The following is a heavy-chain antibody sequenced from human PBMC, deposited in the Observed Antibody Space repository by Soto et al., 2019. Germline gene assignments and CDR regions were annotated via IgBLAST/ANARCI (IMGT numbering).Heavy chain of an antibody. J-gene: IGHJ6*02. CDR1: GFTFSSYA. D-gene: IGHD3-10*01. CDR2: ISGSGGST. V-gene: IGHV3-23*01. CDR3: AKGWFGELYYGMDV. Sequence: GGSLRLSCAASGFTFSSYAMSWVRQAPGKGLEWVSAISGSGGSTYYADSVKGRFTISRDNSKNTLYLQMNSLRAEDTAVYYCAKGWFGELYYGMDVWGQGTTVTVSS.